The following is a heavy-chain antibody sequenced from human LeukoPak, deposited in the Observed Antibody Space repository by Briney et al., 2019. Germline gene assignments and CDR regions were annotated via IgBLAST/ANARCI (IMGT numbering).Heavy chain of an antibody. V-gene: IGHV3-11*04. Sequence: GGSLRLSCAASGFTFSDYYMSWIRQAPGKGLEWVSYISSSGSTIYYADSVKGRFTISRDNAKNSLYLQMNSLRAEDTAVYYCARDHREGYYGSGSYYYGMDVWGQGTTVTVSS. J-gene: IGHJ6*02. CDR3: ARDHREGYYGSGSYYYGMDV. CDR1: GFTFSDYY. CDR2: ISSSGSTI. D-gene: IGHD3-10*01.